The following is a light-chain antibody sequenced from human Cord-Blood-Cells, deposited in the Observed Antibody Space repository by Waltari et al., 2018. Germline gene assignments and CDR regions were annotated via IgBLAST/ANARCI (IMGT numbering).Light chain of an antibody. CDR3: SSYTSSSTLGV. V-gene: IGLV2-14*01. CDR1: SSDVGGYNY. CDR2: DVR. J-gene: IGLJ2*01. Sequence: QSALTQPASVSGSPGQSITISCTGTSSDVGGYNYVSWYQQHPGKAPQHMIYDVRKRPSGVSNRFSGSKSGNTTSLTISGLQAEDEADYYCSSYTSSSTLGVFGGGTKLTVL.